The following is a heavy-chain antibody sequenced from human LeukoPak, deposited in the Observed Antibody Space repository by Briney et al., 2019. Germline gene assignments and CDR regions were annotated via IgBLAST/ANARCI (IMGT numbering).Heavy chain of an antibody. D-gene: IGHD3-10*01. Sequence: SETLSLTCPVSGGSISSYYWSWVRQPPGKGLEWIGYIYYSGSTNYNPSLKSRVTISVDTSKNQFSLKLSSVTAADTAVYYCARGAMVPLTYFDYWGQGTLVTVSS. CDR3: ARGAMVPLTYFDY. J-gene: IGHJ4*02. CDR2: IYYSGST. CDR1: GGSISSYY. V-gene: IGHV4-59*01.